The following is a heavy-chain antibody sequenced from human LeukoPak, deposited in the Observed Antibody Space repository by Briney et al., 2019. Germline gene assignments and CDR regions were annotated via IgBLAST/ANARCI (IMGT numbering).Heavy chain of an antibody. D-gene: IGHD1-1*01. V-gene: IGHV3-7*01. CDR3: ARDELERRFDF. CDR2: IKLDGTEK. CDR1: GFTFSHYW. Sequence: GGSLRLSCAAPGFTFSHYWMSWVRQAPGKGLEWVANIKLDGTEKYYADSVKGRFTISRDNAKNSVFLQMNNLRDEDAAIYYCARDELERRFDFWGQGTMVTVSS. J-gene: IGHJ3*01.